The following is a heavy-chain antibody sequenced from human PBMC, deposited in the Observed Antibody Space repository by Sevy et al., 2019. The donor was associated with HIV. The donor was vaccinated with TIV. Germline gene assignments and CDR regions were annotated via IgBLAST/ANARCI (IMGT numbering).Heavy chain of an antibody. V-gene: IGHV1-3*01. CDR1: GYTFTSYA. J-gene: IGHJ6*02. CDR2: INAGNGNT. D-gene: IGHD1-7*01. Sequence: ASVKASCKASGYTFTSYAMHWVRQAPGQRLEWMGWINAGNGNTKDSQKFQGRVTITRDTSASTAYMELSSLRSEDTAVYYCARVPKELHYYYYYGMDVWGQGTTVTVSS. CDR3: ARVPKELHYYYYYGMDV.